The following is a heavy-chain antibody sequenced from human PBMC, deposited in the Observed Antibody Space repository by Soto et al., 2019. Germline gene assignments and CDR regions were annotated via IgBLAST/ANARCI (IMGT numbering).Heavy chain of an antibody. CDR1: GFTFNNYA. D-gene: IGHD6-13*01. J-gene: IGHJ4*02. Sequence: PGGSLRLSCGASGFTFNNYAMTWVRQAPGKGLEWVSIIGGGGGSTYYADSVKGRSTISRDNSKNTLYLQMNRLRAEDTAVYYCAGAASSSRLDYWGQGTLVTVSS. CDR3: AGAASSSRLDY. V-gene: IGHV3-23*01. CDR2: IGGGGGST.